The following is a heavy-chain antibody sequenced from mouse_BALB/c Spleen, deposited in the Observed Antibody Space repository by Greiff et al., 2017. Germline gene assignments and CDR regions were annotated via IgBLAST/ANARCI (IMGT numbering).Heavy chain of an antibody. CDR1: GFSLTSYD. CDR2: IWTGGGT. CDR3: VRHYYGSSYGYFDV. D-gene: IGHD1-1*01. V-gene: IGHV2-9-2*01. J-gene: IGHJ1*01. Sequence: VQLKESGPGLVAPSQSLSITCTVSGFSLTSYDISWIRQPPGKGLEWLGVIWTGGGTNYNSAFMSRLSISKDNSKSQVFLKMNSLQTDDTAIYYCVRHYYGSSYGYFDVWGAGTTVTVSS.